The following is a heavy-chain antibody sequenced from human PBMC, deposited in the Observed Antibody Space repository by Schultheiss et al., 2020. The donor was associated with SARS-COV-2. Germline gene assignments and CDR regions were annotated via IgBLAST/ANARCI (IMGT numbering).Heavy chain of an antibody. V-gene: IGHV3-33*01. CDR3: ASEGYGDYVYAFDI. J-gene: IGHJ3*02. D-gene: IGHD4-17*01. CDR2: IWYDGSNK. CDR1: GFTFSSYG. Sequence: GGSLRLSCAASGFTFSSYGMHWVRQAPGKGLEWVAVIWYDGSNKYYADSVKGRFTISRDNAKNSLYLQMNSLRAEDTAVYYCASEGYGDYVYAFDIWGQGTMVTVSS.